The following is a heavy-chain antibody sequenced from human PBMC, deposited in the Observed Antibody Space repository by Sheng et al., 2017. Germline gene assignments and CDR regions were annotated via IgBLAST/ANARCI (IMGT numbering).Heavy chain of an antibody. D-gene: IGHD4-4*01. CDR1: GGSISSSSYY. CDR3: ARDKLTTVTTGIDY. V-gene: IGHV4-39*07. CDR2: IYYSGST. J-gene: IGHJ4*02. Sequence: QLQLQESGPGLVKPSETLSLTCTVSGGSISSSSYYWGWIRQPPGKGLEWIGSIYYSGSTYYNPSLKSRVTISVDTSKNQFSLKLSSVTAADTAVYYCARDKLTTVTTGIDYVGPGNPWSTVSS.